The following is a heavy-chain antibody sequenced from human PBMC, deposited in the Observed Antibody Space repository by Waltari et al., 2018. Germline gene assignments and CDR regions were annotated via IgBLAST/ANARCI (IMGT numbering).Heavy chain of an antibody. D-gene: IGHD3-10*01. J-gene: IGHJ6*02. V-gene: IGHV1-2*02. Sequence: QVQLVQSGAEVKKPGASVTVSCKPSGYTLLGYYLHWVAQAPGQGLEWMGWINPNSGGTKYAQKFQGRVTMTRDTSISTAYMELSRLRSDDTAVYYCARWETSGRPYGMDVWGQGTTVTVSS. CDR2: INPNSGGT. CDR3: ARWETSGRPYGMDV. CDR1: GYTLLGYY.